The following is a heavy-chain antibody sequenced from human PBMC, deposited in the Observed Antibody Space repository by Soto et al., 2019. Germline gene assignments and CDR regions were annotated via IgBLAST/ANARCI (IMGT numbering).Heavy chain of an antibody. J-gene: IGHJ4*02. D-gene: IGHD1-26*01. CDR3: ARSKWELLRGYYFDY. V-gene: IGHV1-69*13. CDR2: IIPIFGTA. CDR1: GGTFSSYA. Sequence: SVKVSCKASGGTFSSYAISWVRQAPGQGLEWMGGIIPIFGTANYAQKFQGRVTITADESTSTAYMELSSLRSEDTAVYYCARSKWELLRGYYFDYWGQGTLVTASS.